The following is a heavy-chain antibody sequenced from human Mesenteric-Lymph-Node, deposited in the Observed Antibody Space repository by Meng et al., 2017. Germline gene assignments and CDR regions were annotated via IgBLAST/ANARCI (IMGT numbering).Heavy chain of an antibody. CDR1: GDSVSSNSVA. CDR2: TYYSAKWYN. Sequence: QVNMQQPGQDLLQPSPTLSLTVVISGDSVSSNSVAWAWIRQSPSVGLEWLGSTYYSAKWYNDYAMFVKSRITISQDTSKNQLSLQLNSVTPEDTAVYYCARHNGGTYRFDCWGQGTLVTVSS. J-gene: IGHJ4*02. D-gene: IGHD1-26*01. CDR3: ARHNGGTYRFDC. V-gene: IGHV6-1*01.